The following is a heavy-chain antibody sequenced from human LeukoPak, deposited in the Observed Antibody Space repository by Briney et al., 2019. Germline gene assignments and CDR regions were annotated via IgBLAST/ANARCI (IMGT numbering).Heavy chain of an antibody. CDR3: ARSGVGPPVTEPLDY. D-gene: IGHD3-10*01. CDR1: GGSISSYY. CDR2: IYCSGST. J-gene: IGHJ4*02. Sequence: PSETLSLTCSVSGGSISSYYWSWIRQPPGKGLEWIGYIYCSGSTNYNPSLRSRVTISVDTSENQFSLKLSSVTAADTAVYYCARSGVGPPVTEPLDYWGQGTLVIVFS. V-gene: IGHV4-59*01.